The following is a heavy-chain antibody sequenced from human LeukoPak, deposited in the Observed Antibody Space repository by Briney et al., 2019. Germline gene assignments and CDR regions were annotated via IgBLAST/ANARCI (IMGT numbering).Heavy chain of an antibody. V-gene: IGHV3-30*18. Sequence: GGSLRLSCAASGFTFSSCGMHWVRQAPGKGLEWVAVISYDGSNKYYADSVKGRFTISRDNSKNTLYLQMNSLRAEDTAVYYCAKDLEYWGQGTLVTVSS. CDR3: AKDLEY. J-gene: IGHJ4*02. D-gene: IGHD5-24*01. CDR2: ISYDGSNK. CDR1: GFTFSSCG.